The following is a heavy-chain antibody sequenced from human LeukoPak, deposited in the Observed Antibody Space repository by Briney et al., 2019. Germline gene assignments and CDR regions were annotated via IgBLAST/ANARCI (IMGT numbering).Heavy chain of an antibody. CDR1: GGTFSSYA. V-gene: IGHV1-69*13. Sequence: GASVKVSCKASGGTFSSYAISWVRQAPGQGLEWMGGIIPIFGTANYAQKFQGGVTITADESTSTAYMELSSLRSEDTAVYYCARGSGYYDSSGYYSETFDYWGQGTLVTVSS. D-gene: IGHD3-22*01. J-gene: IGHJ4*02. CDR3: ARGSGYYDSSGYYSETFDY. CDR2: IIPIFGTA.